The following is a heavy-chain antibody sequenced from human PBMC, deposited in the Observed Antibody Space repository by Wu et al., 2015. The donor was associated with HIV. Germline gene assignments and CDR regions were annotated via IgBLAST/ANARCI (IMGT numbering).Heavy chain of an antibody. CDR2: INPRNGDT. CDR1: GGSLISYG. Sequence: QVRLVQSGAEVKKPGSSLKVSCKASGGSLISYGMSWVRQAPGQGLEWMGWINPRNGDTSYAQDFKGRFSMTRDMSLITVYMEMKRLTSEDTAIYFCARSHKWLQLRYQGNFDYWGQGTLVTVSS. V-gene: IGHV1-2*02. CDR3: ARSHKWLQLRYQGNFDY. J-gene: IGHJ4*02. D-gene: IGHD6-19*01.